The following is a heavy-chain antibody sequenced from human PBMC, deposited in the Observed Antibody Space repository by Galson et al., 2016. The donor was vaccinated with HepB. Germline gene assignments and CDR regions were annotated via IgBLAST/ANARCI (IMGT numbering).Heavy chain of an antibody. Sequence: SLRLSCAASGFTFSDYYMSWIRQAPGKGLEWVAVISYDGDNKYYADSLQRRFTISRDNSRNTVYLQMNSLRPEDTAVYYCARDSSEVILLVTATLSLWGQGTLVTVSS. D-gene: IGHD2-21*02. CDR1: GFTFSDYY. J-gene: IGHJ4*02. V-gene: IGHV3-30*03. CDR2: ISYDGDNK. CDR3: ARDSSEVILLVTATLSL.